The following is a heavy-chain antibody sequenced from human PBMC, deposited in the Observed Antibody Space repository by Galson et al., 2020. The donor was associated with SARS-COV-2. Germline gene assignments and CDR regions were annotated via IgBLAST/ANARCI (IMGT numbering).Heavy chain of an antibody. Sequence: SETLSLTCTVYGESFSAYYWSWIRQPPGKGLEWIGEISHSGSTNYNPSLKSRVTISVDTSKNQFSLKLSSVTAADTAVYYCARVRRMYRSGWNDHYFDQWGQGTLVTVSS. CDR3: ARVRRMYRSGWNDHYFDQ. CDR2: ISHSGST. D-gene: IGHD6-19*01. V-gene: IGHV4-34*01. J-gene: IGHJ4*02. CDR1: GESFSAYY.